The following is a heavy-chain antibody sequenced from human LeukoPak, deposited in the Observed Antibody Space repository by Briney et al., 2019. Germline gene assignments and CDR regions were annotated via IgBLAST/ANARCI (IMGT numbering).Heavy chain of an antibody. CDR2: IYYSGST. CDR1: GGSISSYY. CDR3: ARVFDSGSQAYFYYMDV. Sequence: RASETLSLTCTVSGGSISSYYWSWIRQPPGKGLEWIGYIYYSGSTNYNPSLKSRVTISVDTSKNQFSLKVSSVTAADTAVYYCARVFDSGSQAYFYYMDVWGKGTTVTISS. V-gene: IGHV4-59*01. D-gene: IGHD3-10*01. J-gene: IGHJ6*03.